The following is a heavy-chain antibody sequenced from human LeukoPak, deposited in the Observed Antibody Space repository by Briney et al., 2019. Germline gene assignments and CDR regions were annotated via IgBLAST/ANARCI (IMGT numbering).Heavy chain of an antibody. CDR3: AKHGFGVFEGY. CDR2: IYLDGSRA. V-gene: IGHV3-7*03. J-gene: IGHJ4*02. Sequence: GGSLRLSCAVSGFTFSNYWMSWARQSPGKGLEWVANIYLDGSRAYYVDSVKGRFTISRDNAKNSLFLQMNSLRAEDTAVYYCAKHGFGVFEGYWGQGTLVTVSS. CDR1: GFTFSNYW. D-gene: IGHD3-10*01.